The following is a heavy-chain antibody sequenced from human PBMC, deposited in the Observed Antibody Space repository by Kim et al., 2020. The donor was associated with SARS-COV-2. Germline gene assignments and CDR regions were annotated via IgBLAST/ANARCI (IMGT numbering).Heavy chain of an antibody. CDR2: INHSGST. CDR3: PRVEGYYYGMEV. D-gene: IGHD2-15*01. V-gene: IGHV4-34*01. J-gene: IGHJ6*02. CDR1: GGSFSGYY. Sequence: SETLSLTCAVYGGSFSGYYWSWIRQPPGKGLEWIGEINHSGSTNYNPSLKSRVTISVDTSKKQFSLKLSYVTAADTAVYYWPRVEGYYYGMEVWGQGTT.